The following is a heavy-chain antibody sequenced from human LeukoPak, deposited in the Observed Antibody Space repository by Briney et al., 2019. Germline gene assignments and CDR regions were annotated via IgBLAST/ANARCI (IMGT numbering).Heavy chain of an antibody. CDR1: GGSISSYY. Sequence: LSLTCTVSGGSISSYYWSWLRQPPGKGLEWVSGISWNSGSIGYADSVKGRFTFSRDNAKNSLYLQMNSLSGEDTALYYCANGLSGIAAAGIGYWGQGTLVTVSS. CDR2: ISWNSGSI. J-gene: IGHJ4*02. D-gene: IGHD6-13*01. V-gene: IGHV3-9*01. CDR3: ANGLSGIAAAGIGY.